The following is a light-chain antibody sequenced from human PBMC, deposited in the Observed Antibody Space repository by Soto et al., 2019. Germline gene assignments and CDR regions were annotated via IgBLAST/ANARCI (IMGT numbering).Light chain of an antibody. CDR1: QGVNNW. CDR3: QQANSFMLT. CDR2: AAS. J-gene: IGKJ4*01. Sequence: DIQMTQSPSSVSASVGDRVTITCRASQGVNNWLAWYQQKPGRAPKLLIYAASKLHSGVPSRFSGSGSGTDFSLTITSLQPEDFATYYCQQANSFMLTFGGGTKVEI. V-gene: IGKV1-12*01.